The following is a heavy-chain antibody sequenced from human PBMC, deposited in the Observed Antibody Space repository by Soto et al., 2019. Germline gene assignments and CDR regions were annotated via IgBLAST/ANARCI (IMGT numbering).Heavy chain of an antibody. CDR1: NGSISSGGSS. CDR2: IFQSGST. CDR3: ARGGSTWYFPWFAP. J-gene: IGHJ5*02. Sequence: QLQLLESGSGLVKPSQPLSLTCAVSNGSISSGGSSWRWIRQPPGKALEWIGYIFQSGSTYYKSSLKSRVMISLDRSKHQFSLKLNSVAAADTGVYFCARGGSTWYFPWFAPWGQGALVTVS. V-gene: IGHV4-30-2*01. D-gene: IGHD6-13*01.